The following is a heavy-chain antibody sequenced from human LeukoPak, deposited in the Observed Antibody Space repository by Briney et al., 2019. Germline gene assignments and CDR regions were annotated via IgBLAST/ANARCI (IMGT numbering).Heavy chain of an antibody. D-gene: IGHD2-2*01. CDR2: IYYSGST. CDR3: ARGLWVPADYRFDP. V-gene: IGHV4-59*08. CDR1: GGSISSYY. Sequence: SETLSLTCTVSGGSISSYYWSWIRQLPGKGLEWIGYIYYSGSTNYNPSLKSRVTISVDTSKNQFSLKLSSVTAADTAVYYCARGLWVPADYRFDPWGQGTLVTVSS. J-gene: IGHJ5*02.